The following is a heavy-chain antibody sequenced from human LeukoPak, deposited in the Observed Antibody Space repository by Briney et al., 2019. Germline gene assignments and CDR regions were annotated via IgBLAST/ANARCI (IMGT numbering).Heavy chain of an antibody. CDR2: IDYSGST. J-gene: IGHJ4*02. CDR3: ARAGHNYGIYYFDY. CDR1: GGSISSYH. D-gene: IGHD5-18*01. V-gene: IGHV4-59*01. Sequence: SETLSLTCTVSGGSISSYHWSWIRQPPGKGLEWIGYIDYSGSTNYNPSLKSRVTISVDTSKSQFSLKLSSVTAADTAVYYCARAGHNYGIYYFDYWGQGTLVAVSS.